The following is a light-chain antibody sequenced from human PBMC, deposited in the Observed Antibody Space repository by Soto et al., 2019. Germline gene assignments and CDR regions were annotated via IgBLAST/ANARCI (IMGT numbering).Light chain of an antibody. CDR2: DVS. V-gene: IGLV2-14*01. Sequence: QSALTQPASVSGSPGQSITISCTGNSSDVGGYNYVSWYQQHPGKAPKFMIYDVSNRPSGVSNRFSGSKSGNTASLPISGLQAEDEAAYYCSSYTTSNTRQIVFGTGTKVTVL. CDR3: SSYTTSNTRQIV. J-gene: IGLJ1*01. CDR1: SSDVGGYNY.